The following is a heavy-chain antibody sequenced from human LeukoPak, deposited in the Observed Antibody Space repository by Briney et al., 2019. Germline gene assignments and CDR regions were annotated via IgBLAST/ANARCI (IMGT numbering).Heavy chain of an antibody. CDR2: ITSSNSI. CDR1: GFTFSYYI. Sequence: GGSLRLSCAASGFTFSYYIMNRVRQAPGKGLEWVSSITSSNSIYYADSVQGRFTVSRDNAKNSLYLQMNSLRADDTAVYYCARDFEERGYYLADFDYWGQGTLVTVSS. D-gene: IGHD3-22*01. J-gene: IGHJ4*02. CDR3: ARDFEERGYYLADFDY. V-gene: IGHV3-69-1*01.